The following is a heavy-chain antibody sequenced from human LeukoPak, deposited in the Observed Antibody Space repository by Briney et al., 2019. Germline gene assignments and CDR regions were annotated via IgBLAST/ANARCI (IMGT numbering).Heavy chain of an antibody. V-gene: IGHV4-39*07. CDR2: VYYSGST. Sequence: KSSETLSLPCTVPGGSISTTNNYGGWIRHSPGKGLEWFGCVYYSGSTYYNPSLKSRVTISVDTSKNQFSLKLSSVTAADTAVYYCARGSYNWNDGNFDYWGQGTLVTVSS. CDR1: GGSISTTNNY. D-gene: IGHD1-1*01. CDR3: ARGSYNWNDGNFDY. J-gene: IGHJ4*02.